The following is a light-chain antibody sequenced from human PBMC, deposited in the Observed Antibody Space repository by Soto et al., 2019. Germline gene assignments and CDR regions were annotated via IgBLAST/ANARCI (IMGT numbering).Light chain of an antibody. CDR1: QSISRD. V-gene: IGKV1-39*01. J-gene: IGKJ4*01. CDR2: AAS. Sequence: DIQMTQSPFSLSASVCDRVTITCRASQSISRDLNWYQQKPGKAPNLLIYAASTLESGVPSRFSGSGSGTDFTLTISSLQLEDFATYYCQQYDSYPLTFGGGTKVDIK. CDR3: QQYDSYPLT.